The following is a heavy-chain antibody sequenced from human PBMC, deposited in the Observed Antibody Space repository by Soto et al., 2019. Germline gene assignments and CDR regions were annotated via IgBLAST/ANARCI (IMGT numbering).Heavy chain of an antibody. V-gene: IGHV3-53*01. CDR1: GFTVSVSVNY. Sequence: PGGSLRLSCASSGFTVSVSVNYMTGVRQAPGKGLELVSVMYSDGSTNYADSVKGRFAISRDNAKNSLYLHINSLRPEDPAVYYCARDPIRFLEWSPAYYYYIDFWGKGTPVTVSS. CDR3: ARDPIRFLEWSPAYYYYIDF. CDR2: MYSDGST. D-gene: IGHD3-3*01. J-gene: IGHJ6*03.